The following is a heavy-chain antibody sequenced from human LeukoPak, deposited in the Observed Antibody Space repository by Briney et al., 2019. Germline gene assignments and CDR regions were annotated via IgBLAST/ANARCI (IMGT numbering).Heavy chain of an antibody. V-gene: IGHV4-4*07. D-gene: IGHD2-2*01. CDR1: GGSISSYY. CDR3: ARQNDVVVPAAGYFDY. CDR2: IYTSGST. J-gene: IGHJ4*02. Sequence: SETLSLTCTVSGGSISSYYWSWIRQPAGKGLEWIGRIYTSGSTNYNPSLKSRVTISVDTSKNQFSLKLSSVTAADTAVYYCARQNDVVVPAAGYFDYWGQGTLVTVSS.